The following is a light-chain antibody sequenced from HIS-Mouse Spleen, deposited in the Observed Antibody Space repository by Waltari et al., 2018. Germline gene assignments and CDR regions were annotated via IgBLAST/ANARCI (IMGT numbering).Light chain of an antibody. CDR3: MQGINLTLP. J-gene: IGKJ4*01. Sequence: DIVMTQTPVSLSVTPGQPASISCKSSLSLLHSDGKTYLYWYLQKPGQSPRHLIYEVSSPSPGGQDRFSGSASGTDVTLKSRRVEDADVGVYYCMQGINLTLPIGGGTEVEIK. CDR2: EVS. CDR1: LSLLHSDGKTY. V-gene: IGKV2-29*03.